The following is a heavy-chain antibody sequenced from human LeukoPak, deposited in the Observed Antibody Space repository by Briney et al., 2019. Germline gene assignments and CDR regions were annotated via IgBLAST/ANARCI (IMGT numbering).Heavy chain of an antibody. V-gene: IGHV3-74*01. Sequence: GGSLRLSCAASGFAFSSNWMHWVRQTPVKGLVWVTRINSGGRGTSYADSVEGRFTISRDNAKNTLYLQMNSLKGEDTAVYYCATSLGPLTEYWGQGTLVTVSS. CDR2: INSGGRGT. CDR3: ATSLGPLTEY. J-gene: IGHJ4*02. D-gene: IGHD7-27*01. CDR1: GFAFSSNW.